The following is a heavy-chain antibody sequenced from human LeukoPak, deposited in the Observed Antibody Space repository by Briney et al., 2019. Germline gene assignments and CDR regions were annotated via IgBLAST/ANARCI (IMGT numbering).Heavy chain of an antibody. CDR2: IYYSGST. CDR3: ARDSPYYGFWTY. D-gene: IGHD3-3*01. J-gene: IGHJ4*02. CDR1: GFTVSSNY. V-gene: IGHV4-59*02. Sequence: PGGSLRLSCAASGFTVSSNYMSWVRQAPGKGLEWIGYIYYSGSTNYNPSLKSRVTISVDTSKNQFSLKLSSVTAADTAVYYCARDSPYYGFWTYWGQGTLVTVSS.